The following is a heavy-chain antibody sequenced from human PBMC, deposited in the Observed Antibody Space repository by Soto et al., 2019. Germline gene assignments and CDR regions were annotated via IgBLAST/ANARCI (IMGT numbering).Heavy chain of an antibody. CDR1: GGSINSSIFY. Sequence: SETLSLTCTVSGGSINSSIFYWGWIRQPPGKGLEWIGSIYYGGITYYNPSLKSRVTISVDTSKNQFSLKLNSVTVADTAVYYCARWRSSSAYFDWLLYGDYWGQGTLVTVSS. CDR3: ARWRSSSAYFDWLLYGDY. CDR2: IYYGGIT. V-gene: IGHV4-39*01. D-gene: IGHD3-9*01. J-gene: IGHJ4*02.